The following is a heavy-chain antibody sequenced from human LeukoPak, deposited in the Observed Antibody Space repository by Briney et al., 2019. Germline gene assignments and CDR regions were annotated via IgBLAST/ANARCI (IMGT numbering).Heavy chain of an antibody. Sequence: SETLSLTCAVYGGSFSGYYWSWIRPPPGKGLEWIGEINHSGSTNYNPSLKSRVTISVDTSKNQFSLKLSSVTAADTAVYYCARGPPRRFAAAGPKGLDYWRQGTLVTVSS. CDR1: GGSFSGYY. CDR2: INHSGST. V-gene: IGHV4-34*01. J-gene: IGHJ4*02. D-gene: IGHD6-25*01. CDR3: ARGPPRRFAAAGPKGLDY.